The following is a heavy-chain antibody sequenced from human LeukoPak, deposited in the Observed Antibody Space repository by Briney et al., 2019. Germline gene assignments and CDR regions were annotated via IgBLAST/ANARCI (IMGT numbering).Heavy chain of an antibody. D-gene: IGHD3-10*01. Sequence: ASVKVSCKASGYTFTGCYIHWVRQASGQGLEWMGRINPNSGGPNYAQKFQGRVTLTRDTSISTAYMELSRLRSDDTAIYYCARESSDGSGSFDYWGQGTLVTVSS. CDR3: ARESSDGSGSFDY. V-gene: IGHV1-2*06. J-gene: IGHJ4*02. CDR1: GYTFTGCY. CDR2: INPNSGGP.